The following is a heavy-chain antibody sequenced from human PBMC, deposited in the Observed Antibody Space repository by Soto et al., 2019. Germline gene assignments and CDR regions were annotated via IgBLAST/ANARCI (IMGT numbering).Heavy chain of an antibody. CDR2: IYPDDSDT. V-gene: IGHV5-51*01. CDR3: ATFGRSSGRHADY. CDR1: GYSFTNYW. J-gene: IGHJ4*02. D-gene: IGHD6-6*01. Sequence: GESLKISCKGSGYSFTNYWIGWVRQMPGKGLEWMGIIYPDDSDTRYSPSFQGQVTISADKSITTAYLQWSSLRPSDTAIYYCATFGRSSGRHADYWGQGTLVTVSS.